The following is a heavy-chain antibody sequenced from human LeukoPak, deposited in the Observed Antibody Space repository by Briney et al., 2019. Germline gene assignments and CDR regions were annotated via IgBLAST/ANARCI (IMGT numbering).Heavy chain of an antibody. J-gene: IGHJ6*02. D-gene: IGHD1-26*01. CDR1: GYTLTESS. V-gene: IGHV1-24*01. CDR3: ATGGSEVLHYYYYGMDV. CDR2: FDPEDGET. Sequence: ASVKVSCKVSGYTLTESSMHWVRQAPGKGLEWMGGFDPEDGETIYAQKFQGRVTMTEDTSTDTAYMELSSLRSEDTAVYYCATGGSEVLHYYYYGMDVWGQGTTVTVSS.